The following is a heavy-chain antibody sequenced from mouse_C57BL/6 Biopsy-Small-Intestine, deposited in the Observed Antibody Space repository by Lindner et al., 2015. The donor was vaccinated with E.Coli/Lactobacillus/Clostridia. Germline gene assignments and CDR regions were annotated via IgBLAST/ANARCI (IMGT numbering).Heavy chain of an antibody. CDR2: IWNDGST. D-gene: IGHD2-1*01. J-gene: IGHJ2*01. CDR3: ARNGNYYGDY. Sequence: VQLQESGPGLVAPSQSLSITCTVSGFSLTNYGVHWVRQSPGKGLEWLGVIWNDGSTDYNAAFKSRLRISKDNSKSQVFFEMNSLQGDDTAIYYCARNGNYYGDYWGQGTTLTVSS. CDR1: GFSLTNYG. V-gene: IGHV2-4-1*01.